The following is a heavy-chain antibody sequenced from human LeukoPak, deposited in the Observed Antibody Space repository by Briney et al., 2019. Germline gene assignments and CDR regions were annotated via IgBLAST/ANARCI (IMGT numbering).Heavy chain of an antibody. CDR1: GGSISSGGYY. Sequence: SETLSLTCTVSGGSISSGGYYWSWIRQHPGKGLEWIGYIYYSGSTYYNPSLKSRVTISVDTSKNQFSLKLISVTAADTAVYYCARLYDITGDRIDYWGHGTLVTVSS. CDR3: ARLYDITGDRIDY. CDR2: IYYSGST. V-gene: IGHV4-31*03. D-gene: IGHD3-9*01. J-gene: IGHJ4*01.